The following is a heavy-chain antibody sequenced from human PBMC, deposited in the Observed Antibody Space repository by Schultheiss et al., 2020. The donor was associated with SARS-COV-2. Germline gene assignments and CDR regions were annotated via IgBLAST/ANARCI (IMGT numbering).Heavy chain of an antibody. V-gene: IGHV4-61*01. Sequence: SETLSLTCTVSGGSVSSGSFYWNWIRQTPGKGLDWIGEINHSGSTNYNPSLKSRVTISVDTSKNQFSLKLSSVTAADTAVYYCARHEAGRRPGIAVADAFDIWGQGTMVTVSS. J-gene: IGHJ3*02. CDR1: GGSVSSGSFY. D-gene: IGHD6-19*01. CDR3: ARHEAGRRPGIAVADAFDI. CDR2: INHSGST.